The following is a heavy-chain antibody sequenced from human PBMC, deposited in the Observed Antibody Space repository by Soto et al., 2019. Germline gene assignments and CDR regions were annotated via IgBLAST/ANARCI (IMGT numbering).Heavy chain of an antibody. CDR2: IGTAGDT. D-gene: IGHD3-16*01. CDR3: ARALRGRYYYYYGMDV. CDR1: GFTFSSYD. V-gene: IGHV3-13*01. Sequence: EVQLVESGGGLVQPGGSLRLSCAASGFTFSSYDMHWVRQATGKGLEWVSAIGTAGDTYYPGSVKGRFTISRENAKNSLYLQMNSRRAEDTAVYYCARALRGRYYYYYGMDVWGQGTTVTVSS. J-gene: IGHJ6*02.